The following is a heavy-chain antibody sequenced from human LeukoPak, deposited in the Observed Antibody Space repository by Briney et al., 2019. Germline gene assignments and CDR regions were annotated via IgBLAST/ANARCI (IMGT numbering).Heavy chain of an antibody. J-gene: IGHJ4*02. Sequence: ASVKVSCKASGYTFSNYGITWVRQAPGQGLEWMGWISGYSGNTNYAQKLQGRVTMTTNTSASTAYMELRSLTSDDTAVYYCAREGGGSYPYYFDYWGQGTLVTVSS. CDR3: AREGGGSYPYYFDY. D-gene: IGHD1-26*01. CDR1: GYTFSNYG. V-gene: IGHV1-18*01. CDR2: ISGYSGNT.